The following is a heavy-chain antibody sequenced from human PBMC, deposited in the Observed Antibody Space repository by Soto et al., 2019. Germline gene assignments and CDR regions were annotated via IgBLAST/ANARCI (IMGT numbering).Heavy chain of an antibody. V-gene: IGHV3-30*18. J-gene: IGHJ4*02. Sequence: PGGSLRLSCAASGFTFSSYGMHWVRQAPGKGLEGVAVISYDGSNKYYADSVKGRFTISRDNSKNTLYLQMNSLRAEDTAVYYCAKASRFVVYGWGSYRSSWGFFDYWGQGTLVTVSS. CDR2: ISYDGSNK. CDR1: GFTFSSYG. D-gene: IGHD3-16*02. CDR3: AKASRFVVYGWGSYRSSWGFFDY.